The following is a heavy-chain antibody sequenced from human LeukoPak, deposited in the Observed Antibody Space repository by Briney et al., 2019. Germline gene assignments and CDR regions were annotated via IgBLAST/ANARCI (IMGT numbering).Heavy chain of an antibody. CDR3: AREVAAAGTRELGY. CDR1: GYSFTGYY. D-gene: IGHD6-13*01. J-gene: IGHJ4*02. Sequence: ASVKVSCKASGYSFTGYYMHWVRQAPGQGLEWVGWINPNSGGTNYAQKFQGWVTMTRDTSISTAYMELSRLRSDDTAVYYCAREVAAAGTRELGYWGQGTLVTVSS. CDR2: INPNSGGT. V-gene: IGHV1-2*04.